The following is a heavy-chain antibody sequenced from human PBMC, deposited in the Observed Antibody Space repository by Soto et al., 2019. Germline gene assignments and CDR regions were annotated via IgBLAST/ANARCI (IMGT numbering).Heavy chain of an antibody. V-gene: IGHV3-30*18. D-gene: IGHD6-13*01. CDR3: AKELFPGIAAAGPYYYYGMDV. CDR2: ISYDGSNK. J-gene: IGHJ6*02. Sequence: QVQLVESGGGVVQPGRSLRLSCAASGFTFSSYGMHWVRQAPGKGLEWVAVISYDGSNKYYADSVKGRFTISRDNSKNTLYLQMHSLRAEDTAVYYCAKELFPGIAAAGPYYYYGMDVWGQGTTVTVSS. CDR1: GFTFSSYG.